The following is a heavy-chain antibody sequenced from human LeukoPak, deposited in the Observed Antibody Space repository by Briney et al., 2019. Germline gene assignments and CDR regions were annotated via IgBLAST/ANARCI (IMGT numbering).Heavy chain of an antibody. CDR3: ARISRILTGHFDY. J-gene: IGHJ4*02. Sequence: PSQTLSLTCTVSGGSISSGSYYWSWIRQPAGKGLEWIGRIYTSGSTNYNPSLKSRVTISVDTSKNQFSLKLSSVTAADTAVYYCARISRILTGHFDYWGQGTLVTVSS. CDR1: GGSISSGSYY. CDR2: IYTSGST. D-gene: IGHD3-9*01. V-gene: IGHV4-61*02.